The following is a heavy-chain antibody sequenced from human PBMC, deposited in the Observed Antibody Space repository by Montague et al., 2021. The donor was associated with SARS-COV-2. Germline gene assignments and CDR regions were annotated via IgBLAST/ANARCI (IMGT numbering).Heavy chain of an antibody. CDR2: ISYCGRT. CDR1: GGSIKSGAYY. CDR3: ARDKNFYYDSGPFDH. Sequence: TLSLTCTVSGGSIKSGAYYWSWIRGHPGKGLGWIGCISYCGRTHYSLSLKSRISISVDTSKNHFFLRLNSITAADTAIYYCARDKNFYYDSGPFDHGGHGTLIIVSS. V-gene: IGHV4-31*03. J-gene: IGHJ5*02. D-gene: IGHD3-10*01.